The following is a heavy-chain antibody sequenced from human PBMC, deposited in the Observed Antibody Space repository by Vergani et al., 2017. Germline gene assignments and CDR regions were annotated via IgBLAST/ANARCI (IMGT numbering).Heavy chain of an antibody. CDR3: AEDRGSGRWRFDGIDY. Sequence: VQLVESGGGVVQPGRSLRLSCAASGFTFDDYTMHWVRQAPGKGLEWVSLISWYGGSKYYADSVKGRFTISRDNSKNTLYLQMNSLRAEDTAVYFCAEDRGSGRWRFDGIDYWGQGTLVTVSS. CDR2: ISWYGGSK. D-gene: IGHD3-10*01. V-gene: IGHV3-43*01. J-gene: IGHJ4*02. CDR1: GFTFDDYT.